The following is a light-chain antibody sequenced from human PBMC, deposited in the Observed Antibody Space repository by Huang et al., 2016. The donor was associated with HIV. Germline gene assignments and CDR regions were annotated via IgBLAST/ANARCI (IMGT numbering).Light chain of an antibody. J-gene: IGKJ1*01. V-gene: IGKV3D-15*01. CDR3: QQYDNWPPGT. CDR2: GTS. CDR1: QSISSS. Sequence: EIVMTQSPAILSVSPGERATLSCRASQSISSSLAWYQEKPGQAPRLLIYGTSTRATGIPVRFSGSGAGTEFTLTINSLQSEDFAIYYCQQYDNWPPGTFGQGTKVEIK.